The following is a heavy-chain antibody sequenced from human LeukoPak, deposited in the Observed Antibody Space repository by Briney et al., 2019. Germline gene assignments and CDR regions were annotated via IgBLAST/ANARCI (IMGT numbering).Heavy chain of an antibody. CDR1: GFTFSSYW. J-gene: IGHJ4*02. D-gene: IGHD6-13*01. CDR2: INSDGSNT. V-gene: IGHV3-74*03. CDR3: TRDHSSSLDY. Sequence: GGSLRLSCAASGFTFSSYWMHWVRQAPGKGLVWVSRINSDGSNTKYADSVKGRFTISRDNAKNALYLQMNSLRAEDTAVYYCTRDHSSSLDYWGQGTLVTVSS.